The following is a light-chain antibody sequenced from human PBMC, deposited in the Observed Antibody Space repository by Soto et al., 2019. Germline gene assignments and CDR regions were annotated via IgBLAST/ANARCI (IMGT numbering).Light chain of an antibody. CDR1: SSDVGGYNY. CDR3: CSYAGSYPYV. V-gene: IGLV2-11*01. Sequence: QSVLTQPRSVSGSPGQSVTISCTGTSSDVGGYNYVSWYQQHPGKAPKLMIYDVSKRPSGVPDRFSGSKSVNTASLTISGLQAEDEADYYCCSYAGSYPYVFGTGTKVTVL. CDR2: DVS. J-gene: IGLJ1*01.